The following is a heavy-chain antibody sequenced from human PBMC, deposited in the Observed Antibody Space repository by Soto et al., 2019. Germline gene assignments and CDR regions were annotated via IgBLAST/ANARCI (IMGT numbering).Heavy chain of an antibody. CDR1: GGSISSGGYY. D-gene: IGHD2-2*01. CDR2: IYYSGST. CDR3: ARDRSHCSSTSCPGGWFDP. J-gene: IGHJ5*02. Sequence: SETLSLTCTVSGGSISSGGYYWSWIRQHPGKGLEWIGYIYYSGSTYYNPSLKSRVTISVDTSKNQFSLKLSSVTAADTAVYYCARDRSHCSSTSCPGGWFDPWGQGTLVTVSS. V-gene: IGHV4-31*03.